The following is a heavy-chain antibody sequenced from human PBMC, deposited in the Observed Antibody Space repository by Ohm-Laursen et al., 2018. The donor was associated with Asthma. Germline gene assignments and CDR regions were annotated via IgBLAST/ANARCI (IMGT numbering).Heavy chain of an antibody. CDR1: GFSVSRHF. CDR2: IYPRGAT. V-gene: IGHV3-53*01. Sequence: SLRLSCAASGFSVSRHFMNWIRQGPEKGLAWVSDIYPRGATFYADSVKGRFTISRDDSKNTLNLQMSSLRGDDTAVYYRARGQGSGDISGSDPFDLWGQGTTVNVSS. D-gene: IGHD3-10*01. CDR3: ARGQGSGDISGSDPFDL. J-gene: IGHJ3*01.